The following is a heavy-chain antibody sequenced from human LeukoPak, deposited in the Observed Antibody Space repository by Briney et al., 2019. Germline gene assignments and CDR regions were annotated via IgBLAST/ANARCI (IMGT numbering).Heavy chain of an antibody. CDR2: INPNSGGT. V-gene: IGHV1-2*02. CDR1: GYTFTGYY. J-gene: IGHJ4*02. Sequence: ASVKVSCKASGYTFTGYYMHWVRQAPGQGLEWMGWINPNSGGTSYAQKFQGRVTMTRDTSISTAYMELSRLRSDDTAVYYCARAPAPIVVVPAATGQIDYWGQGTLVTVSS. CDR3: ARAPAPIVVVPAATGQIDY. D-gene: IGHD2-2*01.